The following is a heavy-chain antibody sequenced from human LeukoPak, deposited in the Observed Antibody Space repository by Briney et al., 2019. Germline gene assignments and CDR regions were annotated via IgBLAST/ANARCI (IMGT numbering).Heavy chain of an antibody. CDR2: ISGSGGNT. D-gene: IGHD1-26*01. V-gene: IGHV3-23*01. Sequence: AGSLRLSCAASGFTFSSYTMTWVRQAPGKGLEWVSGISGSGGNTYHADSVKGRFTISRDDSKNTLFLQMNSLRAEDTAVYYCATKTSGSYGYFDYWGQGTLVTVSS. CDR1: GFTFSSYT. J-gene: IGHJ4*02. CDR3: ATKTSGSYGYFDY.